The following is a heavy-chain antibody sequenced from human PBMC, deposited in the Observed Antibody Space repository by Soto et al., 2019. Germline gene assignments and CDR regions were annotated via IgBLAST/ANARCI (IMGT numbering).Heavy chain of an antibody. CDR1: VYSFAGYW. CDR3: ARGGVSTRTFDY. J-gene: IGHJ4*02. CDR2: IYPSDSDT. V-gene: IGHV5-51*01. D-gene: IGHD3-3*01. Sequence: PGESLKISCNGSVYSFAGYWIAWVRQMPGKGLELMGIIYPSDSDTRYRPSFQGQVTISADKSISSAYLQWSSLRASDTAMYYCARGGVSTRTFDYWGQGTPVTVSS.